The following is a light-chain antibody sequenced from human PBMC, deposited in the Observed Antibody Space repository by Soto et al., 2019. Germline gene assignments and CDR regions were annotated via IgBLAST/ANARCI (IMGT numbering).Light chain of an antibody. J-gene: IGKJ4*01. Sequence: EIVLTQSPGTLSLSPGERATLSCRASQSISTAYLAWYQQKPGQAPRLLIYGASTRATGIPDRFSGSGSGTDFTLSISGLEPEDFAVYYCQQYKNWPLLTFGGGTKVDIK. V-gene: IGKV3-20*01. CDR2: GAS. CDR3: QQYKNWPLLT. CDR1: QSISTAY.